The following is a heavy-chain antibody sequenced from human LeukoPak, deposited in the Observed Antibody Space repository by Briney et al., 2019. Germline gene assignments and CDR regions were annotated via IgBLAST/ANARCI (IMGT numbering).Heavy chain of an antibody. D-gene: IGHD1-26*01. J-gene: IGHJ5*02. CDR2: INHSGST. Sequence: SETLSLTCAVYGVSFSRYYWSWIRQPPGKGLEWIGEINHSGSTNYNPSLKSRVTISVDTSKNQFSLKLSSVTAADTAVYYCARSGKIIVGATNDWFDPWGQGTLVTVSS. CDR3: ARSGKIIVGATNDWFDP. V-gene: IGHV4-34*01. CDR1: GVSFSRYY.